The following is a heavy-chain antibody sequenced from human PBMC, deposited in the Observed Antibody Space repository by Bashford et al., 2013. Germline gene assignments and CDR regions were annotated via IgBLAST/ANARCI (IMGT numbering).Heavy chain of an antibody. J-gene: IGHJ4*02. CDR2: IKPDGSEK. D-gene: IGHD5-24*01. V-gene: IGHV3-7*04. CDR3: ARGPYQWLDYFFDL. Sequence: VRQAPGKGLECVANIKPDGSEKHYVDSVKGRFTISRDISTNTLHLQMNSLRREDTAVYYCARGPYQWLDYFFDLWGQGTLVTVSS.